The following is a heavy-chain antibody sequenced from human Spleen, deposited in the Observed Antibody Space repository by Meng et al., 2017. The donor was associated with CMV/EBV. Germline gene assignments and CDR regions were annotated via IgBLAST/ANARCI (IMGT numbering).Heavy chain of an antibody. CDR3: ARTTSPNGLSYYNCDMDV. Sequence: GESLKISCAASGFIFSDYYMSWVRQAPGKGLEWVSSISSSGSAIHYVDSVKGRFTISRDNVKNSLYLEMNSLRADDTAVYYCARTTSPNGLSYYNCDMDVWGQGTTVTVSS. J-gene: IGHJ6*02. V-gene: IGHV3-11*01. CDR2: ISSSGSAI. D-gene: IGHD3-10*01. CDR1: GFIFSDYY.